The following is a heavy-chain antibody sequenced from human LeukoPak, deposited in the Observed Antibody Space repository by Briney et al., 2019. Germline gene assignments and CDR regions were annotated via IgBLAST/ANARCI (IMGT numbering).Heavy chain of an antibody. CDR2: ISYDGSNE. V-gene: IGHV3-33*05. CDR3: ARAPYYSHVEFYFDY. Sequence: GGSLRLSCAASGFTFSSYGMHWVRQAPGKGLEWVAVISYDGSNEYYADSVKGRFTISRDNSKNTLYLQMNSLRAEDTAVYYCARAPYYSHVEFYFDYWGQGALVTVSS. J-gene: IGHJ4*02. CDR1: GFTFSSYG. D-gene: IGHD3-22*01.